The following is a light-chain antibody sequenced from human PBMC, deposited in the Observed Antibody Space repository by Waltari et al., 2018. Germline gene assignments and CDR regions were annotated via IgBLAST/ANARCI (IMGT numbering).Light chain of an antibody. CDR1: SSDIGTYNY. CDR2: DGS. Sequence: QSALTQPASVSGSPGQSITISCTGTSSDIGTYNYASWYQQHPGRAPKLIIYDGSKRPSGVSIRFSGSKSDHTASLTISGLQAEDEADYYCSSYTRVSASVVFGGGTKLTVL. J-gene: IGLJ3*02. CDR3: SSYTRVSASVV. V-gene: IGLV2-14*03.